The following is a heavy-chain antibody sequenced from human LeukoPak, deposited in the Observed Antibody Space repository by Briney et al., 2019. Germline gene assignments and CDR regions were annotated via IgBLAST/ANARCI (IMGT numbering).Heavy chain of an antibody. Sequence: SVKVSCKASGGTFSSYTISWVRQAPGQGREWMGRIIPILGIANYAQKFQGRVTITADKCTSTAYMELSSLRSEDTAVYYCARVGYDSSGYSNRNNSFDPWGQGTLVTVSS. V-gene: IGHV1-69*02. D-gene: IGHD3-22*01. CDR3: ARVGYDSSGYSNRNNSFDP. CDR1: GGTFSSYT. J-gene: IGHJ5*02. CDR2: IIPILGIA.